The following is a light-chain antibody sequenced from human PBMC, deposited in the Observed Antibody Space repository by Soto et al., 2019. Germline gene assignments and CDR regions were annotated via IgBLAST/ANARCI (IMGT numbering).Light chain of an antibody. CDR2: GAS. CDR3: QQYNNWPRT. V-gene: IGKV3-15*01. J-gene: IGKJ1*01. Sequence: EIVMTQSPATLSLSPGERASLPCRASHSISTNLAWYQQKPGQAPRLLIYGASTRATGIPARFSGSGSETEFTLTISSLQSEDFAVYYCQQYNNWPRTFGQGTKV. CDR1: HSISTN.